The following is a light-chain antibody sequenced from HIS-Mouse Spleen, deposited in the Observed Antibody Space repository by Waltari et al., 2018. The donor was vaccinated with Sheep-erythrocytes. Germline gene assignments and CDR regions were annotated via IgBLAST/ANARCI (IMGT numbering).Light chain of an antibody. CDR3: CSYAGSSTPWV. CDR2: EGS. Sequence: QSALTQPASVSGSPGQSITISCTGTSSDVGSYNLVSWYQQHPGKAPQLMIYEGSKRPSGVSNRFPGSKSGNTASLTISGLQAEDEADYYCCSYAGSSTPWVFGGGTKLTVL. J-gene: IGLJ3*02. CDR1: SSDVGSYNL. V-gene: IGLV2-23*01.